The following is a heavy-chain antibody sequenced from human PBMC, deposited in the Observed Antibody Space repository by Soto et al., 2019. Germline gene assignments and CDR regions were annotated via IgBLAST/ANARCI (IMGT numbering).Heavy chain of an antibody. V-gene: IGHV4-34*01. Sequence: PSETLSLTCAVYGGSFSGYYWSWIRQPPGKGLEWIGEINHSGSTNYIPSLKSRVTISVDTSKNQFSLKLSSVTAADTAVYYCARLQAVAPFDYWGQGTLVTVSS. CDR1: GGSFSGYY. J-gene: IGHJ4*02. CDR2: INHSGST. CDR3: ARLQAVAPFDY. D-gene: IGHD6-19*01.